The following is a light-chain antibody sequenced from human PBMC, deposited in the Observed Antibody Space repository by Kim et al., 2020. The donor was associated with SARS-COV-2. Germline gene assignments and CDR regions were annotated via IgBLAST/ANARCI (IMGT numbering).Light chain of an antibody. V-gene: IGLV3-9*01. CDR3: QVWDSSLEV. Sequence: VALGQTARITCGGNNMGSKNVHWYQQKPGQAPVLVIYRDSNRPSGIPERFSGSNSGNTATLTISRAQAGDEADYYCQVWDSSLEVFGGGTQLTVL. J-gene: IGLJ2*01. CDR1: NMGSKN. CDR2: RDS.